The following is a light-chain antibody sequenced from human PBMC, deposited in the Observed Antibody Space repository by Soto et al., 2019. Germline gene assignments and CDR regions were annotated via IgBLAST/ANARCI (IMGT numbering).Light chain of an antibody. Sequence: QSALTQPASVSGSPGQSITISCTGTSSDVGGYNYVSWYQQHPGKAPKLMIYEVSNRPSGVSNRFSGSKSGNTASLTISGLKSEDEADYYCSSYTRSSPPHVVFGGGTKLTVL. CDR1: SSDVGGYNY. V-gene: IGLV2-14*01. CDR3: SSYTRSSPPHVV. CDR2: EVS. J-gene: IGLJ2*01.